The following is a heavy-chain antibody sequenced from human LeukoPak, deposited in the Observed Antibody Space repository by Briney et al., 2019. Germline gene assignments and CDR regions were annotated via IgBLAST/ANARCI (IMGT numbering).Heavy chain of an antibody. CDR3: AKDQHSSGWIDY. CDR1: GFTFSSYG. D-gene: IGHD6-19*01. CDR2: ISYDGSNK. V-gene: IGHV3-30*18. J-gene: IGHJ4*02. Sequence: GGSLRLSCAASGFTFSSYGMHWVRQAPGKGLEWVAVISYDGSNKYYADSVKGRFTISRDNSKNTLYLQMNSLRAEDTAVYYCAKDQHSSGWIDYWGQGTLVTASS.